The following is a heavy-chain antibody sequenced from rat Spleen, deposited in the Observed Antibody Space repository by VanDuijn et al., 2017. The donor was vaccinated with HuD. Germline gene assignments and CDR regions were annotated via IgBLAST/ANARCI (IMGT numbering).Heavy chain of an antibody. Sequence: EVQLVESGGGLVQPGRSLQLSCVASGFTFSDYGMNWIRQPPGKGLEWIAYISGNSGTIYYADTVKGRFTISRDNAKNTLYLRLSSLRSEDTALYYCARDYGRFGYGGQGTLVTVSS. D-gene: IGHD1-11*01. CDR3: ARDYGRFGY. CDR1: GFTFSDYG. J-gene: IGHJ3*01. CDR2: ISGNSGTI. V-gene: IGHV5-34*01.